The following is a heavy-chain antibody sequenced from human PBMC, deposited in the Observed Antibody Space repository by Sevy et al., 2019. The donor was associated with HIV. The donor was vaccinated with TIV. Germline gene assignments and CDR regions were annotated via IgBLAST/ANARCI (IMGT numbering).Heavy chain of an antibody. CDR2: MYYSGST. Sequence: SETLSLSCTVSGGSISPYYWNWIRQPPGKGLEWIGYMYYSGSTKYNPSFTVRVTISVDTSKHQFSVKLSSVTAADTAVYYCARGGGFTDYGMDVWGQGTTVTVSS. V-gene: IGHV4-59*01. CDR1: GGSISPYY. J-gene: IGHJ6*02. CDR3: ARGGGFTDYGMDV. D-gene: IGHD3-16*01.